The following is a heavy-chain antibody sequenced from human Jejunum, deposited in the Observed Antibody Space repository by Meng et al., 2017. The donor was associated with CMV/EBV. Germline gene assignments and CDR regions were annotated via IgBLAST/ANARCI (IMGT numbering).Heavy chain of an antibody. CDR1: GYY. V-gene: IGHV1-2*02. D-gene: IGHD2-2*01. Sequence: GYYVHWVRQAPGQGLEWMGWINPRTGGTNSAQKFQGRVTMTRDTSITTAYMELSSPTSDDSSVYFCAREQVVVEPTGYKYFGMDVWGQGTTVTVSS. CDR2: INPRTGGT. CDR3: AREQVVVEPTGYKYFGMDV. J-gene: IGHJ6*02.